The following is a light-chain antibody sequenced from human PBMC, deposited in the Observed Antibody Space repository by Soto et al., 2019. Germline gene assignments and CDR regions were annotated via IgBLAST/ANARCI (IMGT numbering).Light chain of an antibody. Sequence: DIQMTQSPSSLSASVGDRVTITCRASQGISNYLAWYQQKPGKVPKLLIYAASTLQSGVPSRFSGSGSGTDFTLTISSLQPEDGATYYCQKYNSALWTCGQGTKVEIK. CDR1: QGISNY. CDR3: QKYNSALWT. V-gene: IGKV1-27*01. CDR2: AAS. J-gene: IGKJ1*01.